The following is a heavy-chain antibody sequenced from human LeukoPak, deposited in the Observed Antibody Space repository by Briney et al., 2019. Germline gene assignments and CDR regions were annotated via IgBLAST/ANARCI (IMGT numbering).Heavy chain of an antibody. J-gene: IGHJ3*02. V-gene: IGHV1-46*01. D-gene: IGHD3-3*01. CDR3: ASLVGWSGYYSDAFDI. CDR2: INPSGGST. CDR1: GYTFTSYY. Sequence: ASVKVSCKASGYTFTSYYMHWVRQAPGQGLEWMGIINPSGGSTSYAQKFRGRVTMTRDTSTSTVYMELSSLRSEDTAVYYCASLVGWSGYYSDAFDIWGQGTMVTVSS.